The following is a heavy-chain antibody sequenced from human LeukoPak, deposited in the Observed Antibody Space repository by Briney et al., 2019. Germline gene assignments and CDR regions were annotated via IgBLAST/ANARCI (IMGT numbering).Heavy chain of an antibody. V-gene: IGHV3-23*01. CDR2: ISGSGGST. CDR1: GFTFSSYA. Sequence: GGSLRLSCAASGFTFSSYAMSWVRQAPGKGLEWVSAISGSGGSTYYADSVKGRFTISRDNAKNSLYLQMSSLRAEDTALYYCAKGGYYDSSGYYFDYWGQGTLVTVSS. J-gene: IGHJ4*02. CDR3: AKGGYYDSSGYYFDY. D-gene: IGHD3-22*01.